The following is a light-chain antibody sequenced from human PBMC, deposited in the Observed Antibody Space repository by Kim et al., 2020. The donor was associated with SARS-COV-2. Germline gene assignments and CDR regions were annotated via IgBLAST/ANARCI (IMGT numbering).Light chain of an antibody. Sequence: PGKTARLTCVGNNIGSKSVHWYRQKTGQAPVVVMCFDSDRPSGIPERFSGSNSGNTATLTISGVEAGDEADYYCQVWDTSSDHHYVFGTGTKVTVL. CDR2: FDS. V-gene: IGLV3-21*04. CDR1: NIGSKS. J-gene: IGLJ1*01. CDR3: QVWDTSSDHHYV.